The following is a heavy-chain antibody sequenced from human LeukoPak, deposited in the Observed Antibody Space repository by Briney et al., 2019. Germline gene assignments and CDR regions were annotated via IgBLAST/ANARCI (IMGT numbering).Heavy chain of an antibody. CDR2: ISYDGSNK. CDR1: GFTFSSYA. D-gene: IGHD1-26*01. V-gene: IGHV3-30-3*01. CDR3: AKDPASGSSYYFYGMDV. J-gene: IGHJ6*02. Sequence: GRSLRLSCAASGFTFSSYAMHWVRQAPGKGLEWVAVISYDGSNKYYADSVKGRFTISRDNSKNTLYLQMNSLRPEDTALYYCAKDPASGSSYYFYGMDVWGQGTTVTVSS.